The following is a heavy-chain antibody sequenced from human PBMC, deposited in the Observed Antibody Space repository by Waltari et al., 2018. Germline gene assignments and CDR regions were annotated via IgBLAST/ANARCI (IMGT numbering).Heavy chain of an antibody. CDR2: IYYSGST. CDR1: GGSISSHY. J-gene: IGHJ6*03. D-gene: IGHD3-3*01. V-gene: IGHV4-59*11. CDR3: ARNRPNYDFWSGYSDYYYMDV. Sequence: QVQLQESGPGLVKPSETLSLTCTVSGGSISSHYWSWIRQPPGQGLAWIGYIYYSGSTNYNPSLKSRVTISVDTSKNQFSLRLSSVTAADTAVYYCARNRPNYDFWSGYSDYYYMDVWGKGTTVTVSS.